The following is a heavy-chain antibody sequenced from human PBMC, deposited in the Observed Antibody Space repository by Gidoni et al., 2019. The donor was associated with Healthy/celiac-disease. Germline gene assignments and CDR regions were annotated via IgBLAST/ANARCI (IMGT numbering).Heavy chain of an antibody. V-gene: IGHV3-33*01. Sequence: QVQLVESGGGVVQPGRSLRLSCAASGCTFSSYGMHWVRQAPGKGLEWVAVIWYDGSNKYYADSVKGRFTISRDKSKNTLYLQMNSLRAEDTAVYYCAVMITFGGVIGHDAFDIWGQGTMVTVSS. CDR2: IWYDGSNK. CDR3: AVMITFGGVIGHDAFDI. D-gene: IGHD3-16*02. J-gene: IGHJ3*02. CDR1: GCTFSSYG.